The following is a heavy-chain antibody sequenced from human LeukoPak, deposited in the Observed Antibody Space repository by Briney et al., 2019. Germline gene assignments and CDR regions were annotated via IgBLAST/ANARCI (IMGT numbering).Heavy chain of an antibody. D-gene: IGHD2-8*01. CDR1: GFTFSSYA. J-gene: IGHJ4*02. CDR2: ITGSGGGT. V-gene: IGHV3-23*01. CDR3: AKAPGTNYRSYFDY. Sequence: PGGSLRLSCAASGFTFSSYAMGWVRQAPVKGLEWVSAITGSGGGTYYADSVKGRFTISRDNSENTLYLQMNSQRAEDTAIYYCAKAPGTNYRSYFDYWGQGTLVTVSS.